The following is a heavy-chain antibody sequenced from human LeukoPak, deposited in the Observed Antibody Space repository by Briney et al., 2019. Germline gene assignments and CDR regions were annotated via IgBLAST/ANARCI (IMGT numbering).Heavy chain of an antibody. Sequence: ASMKVSCKSSGFTFTVHYIHWVRQGPGQGLEWMGYIGPHSTFTSSPQEFQGRVTMTRDASMSTAYMELTRLTSYDTAVYYCVREGEGPLSKDFDYWGQGTLVTVSS. J-gene: IGHJ4*02. CDR2: IGPHSTFT. V-gene: IGHV1-2*02. D-gene: IGHD2/OR15-2a*01. CDR1: GFTFTVHY. CDR3: VREGEGPLSKDFDY.